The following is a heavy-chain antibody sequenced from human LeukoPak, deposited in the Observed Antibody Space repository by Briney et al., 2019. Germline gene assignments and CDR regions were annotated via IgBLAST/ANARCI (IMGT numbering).Heavy chain of an antibody. CDR1: GGSFSGYY. CDR2: INHSGST. Sequence: SETLSLTCAVYGGSFSGYYWSWIRQPPGKGLEWIGEINHSGSTNCNPSLKSRVTISVDTSKNQFSLKLSSVTAADTAVYYCARDLGGYSDGSYYYYMDVWGKGTTVTVSS. J-gene: IGHJ6*03. V-gene: IGHV4-34*01. D-gene: IGHD5-18*01. CDR3: ARDLGGYSDGSYYYYMDV.